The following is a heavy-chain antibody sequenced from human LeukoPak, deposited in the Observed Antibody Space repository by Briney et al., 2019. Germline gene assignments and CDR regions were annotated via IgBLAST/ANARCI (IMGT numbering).Heavy chain of an antibody. V-gene: IGHV1-18*01. D-gene: IGHD3-10*01. J-gene: IGHJ5*02. CDR2: ISAYNGNT. CDR1: GYTFTSYG. Sequence: ASVKVSCKASGYTFTSYGISWVRQAPGQGLEWMGWISAYNGNTNYAQKFQGRVTITADESTSTAYMELSSLRSEDTAVYYCARDRFGVPGANWFDPWGQGTLVTVSS. CDR3: ARDRFGVPGANWFDP.